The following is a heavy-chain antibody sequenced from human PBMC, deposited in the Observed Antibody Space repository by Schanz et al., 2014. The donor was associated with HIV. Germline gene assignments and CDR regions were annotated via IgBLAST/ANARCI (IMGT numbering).Heavy chain of an antibody. Sequence: EVKLLQSGGGLVQPGGSLRLSCAASGFTLEDYAMHWVRQAPGKGLEWVSGMSWNRRRIGYGDAVKGRFTISRDNANNFVYLEMNGLRVEDTALYYCAKGIMGATEYYYGMDVWGQGTMVTVSS. V-gene: IGHV3-9*01. CDR3: AKGIMGATEYYYGMDV. D-gene: IGHD1-26*01. CDR2: MSWNRRRI. CDR1: GFTLEDYA. J-gene: IGHJ6*02.